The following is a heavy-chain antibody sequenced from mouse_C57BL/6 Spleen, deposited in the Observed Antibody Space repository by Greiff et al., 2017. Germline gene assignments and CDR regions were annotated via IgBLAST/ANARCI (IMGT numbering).Heavy chain of an antibody. J-gene: IGHJ4*01. V-gene: IGHV1-15*01. CDR1: GYTFTDYE. Sequence: QVQLQQSGAGLVRPGASVTLSCKASGYTFTDYEMHWVKQTPVHGLEWMGAIGPESGGTAYTHKVKGKGILTADNATNTAYMELRHLTSEDSAIYYCTRLNRRSMDYWGQGTTVTVSS. CDR3: TRLNRRSMDY. CDR2: IGPESGGT.